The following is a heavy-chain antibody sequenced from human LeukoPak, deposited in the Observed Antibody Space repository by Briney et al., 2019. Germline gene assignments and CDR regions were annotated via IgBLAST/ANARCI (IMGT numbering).Heavy chain of an antibody. V-gene: IGHV3-7*05. J-gene: IGHJ4*02. Sequence: GGSLRLSCAASGFTFSHYWMTWVRQAPGKGLEWVAKIKEDGSATYYLDSVKGRFTLSRDNAKDSLYLQMNSLRVEDTAVYYCARGSGWYDYWGQGTLVTVSS. CDR2: IKEDGSAT. CDR3: ARGSGWYDY. CDR1: GFTFSHYW. D-gene: IGHD6-19*01.